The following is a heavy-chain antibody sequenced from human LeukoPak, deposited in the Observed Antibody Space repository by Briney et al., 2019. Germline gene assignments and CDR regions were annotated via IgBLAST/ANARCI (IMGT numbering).Heavy chain of an antibody. J-gene: IGHJ5*02. CDR1: GGSFSGYY. CDR2: INHSGST. D-gene: IGHD1-1*01. Sequence: SETLSLTCAVYGGSFSGYYWSWIRRPPGKGLEWIGEINHSGSTNYNPSLKSRVTISVDTSKNQFSLKLSSVTAADTAVYYCARGSRVENWFDPWGQGTLVTVSS. V-gene: IGHV4-34*01. CDR3: ARGSRVENWFDP.